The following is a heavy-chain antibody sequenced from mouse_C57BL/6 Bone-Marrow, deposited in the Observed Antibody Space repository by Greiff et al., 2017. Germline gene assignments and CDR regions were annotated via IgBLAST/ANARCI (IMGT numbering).Heavy chain of an antibody. D-gene: IGHD2-2*01. CDR3: ARSGREWLPPDY. CDR1: GYTFTSYG. V-gene: IGHV1-81*01. Sequence: QVQLQQSGAELARPGASVKLSCKASGYTFTSYGISWVKQRTGQGLEWIAEIYPRSGNTYYNEKFKGEATLTADKSSSTAYMELLSLTSEDSAVYFCARSGREWLPPDYWGQGTTLTVSS. J-gene: IGHJ2*01. CDR2: IYPRSGNT.